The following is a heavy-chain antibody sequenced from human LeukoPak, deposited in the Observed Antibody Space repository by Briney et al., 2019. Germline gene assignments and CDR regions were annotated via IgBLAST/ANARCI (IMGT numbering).Heavy chain of an antibody. CDR2: ISYDGSNK. J-gene: IGHJ3*02. Sequence: GGSLRLSCAASGFTFSSYAMHWVRQAPGKGLEWVAVISYDGSNKYYADSVKGRFTISRDNAKNSLYLQMNSLRAEDTAVYYCAKGRMDYDFWSGHDAFDIWGQGTMVTVSS. V-gene: IGHV3-30-3*01. CDR1: GFTFSSYA. CDR3: AKGRMDYDFWSGHDAFDI. D-gene: IGHD3-3*01.